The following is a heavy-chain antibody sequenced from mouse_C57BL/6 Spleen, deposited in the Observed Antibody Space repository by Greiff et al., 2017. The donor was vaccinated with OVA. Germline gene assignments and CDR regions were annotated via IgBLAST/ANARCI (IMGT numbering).Heavy chain of an antibody. CDR1: GYSITSGYY. CDR2: ISYDGSN. D-gene: IGHD3-3*01. CDR3: ARGGLGGGDY. Sequence: EVKLMESGPGLVKPSQSLSLTCYVTGYSITSGYYWNWIRQFPGNKLEWMGYISYDGSNNYNPSLKNRISITRDTSKNQFFLKLNSVTTEDTATYYGARGGLGGGDYWGQGTTLTVSS. J-gene: IGHJ2*01. V-gene: IGHV3-6*01.